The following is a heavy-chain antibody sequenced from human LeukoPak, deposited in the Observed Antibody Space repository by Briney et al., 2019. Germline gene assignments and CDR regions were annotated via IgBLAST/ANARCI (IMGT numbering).Heavy chain of an antibody. J-gene: IGHJ4*02. CDR2: IIPMFGTA. Sequence: SVKVSCKASGGTFSSYAISWVRQAPEQGLEWMGGIIPMFGTANYAQKFQGRVTITADESTSTAYMELSSLRSEDTAVYYCARYCSGGSCPFDYWGQGTLVTVSS. V-gene: IGHV1-69*13. CDR3: ARYCSGGSCPFDY. CDR1: GGTFSSYA. D-gene: IGHD2-15*01.